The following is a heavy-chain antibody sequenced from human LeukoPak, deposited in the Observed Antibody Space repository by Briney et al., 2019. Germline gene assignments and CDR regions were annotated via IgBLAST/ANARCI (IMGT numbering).Heavy chain of an antibody. V-gene: IGHV1-2*03. Sequence: LGVSVKVSCKASGYTFTGYYMHWVRQAPGQGLEWMRWINPNSGGTNYAQKFQGRVTMTRDTSISTAYMELSRLRSDDTAVYYCARDYGDYLSPYGMDVWGQGTTVTVSS. CDR2: INPNSGGT. D-gene: IGHD4-17*01. J-gene: IGHJ6*02. CDR3: ARDYGDYLSPYGMDV. CDR1: GYTFTGYY.